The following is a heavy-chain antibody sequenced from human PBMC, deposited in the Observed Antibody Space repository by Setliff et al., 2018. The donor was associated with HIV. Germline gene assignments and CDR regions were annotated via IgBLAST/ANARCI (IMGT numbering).Heavy chain of an antibody. CDR2: IYPRDSDT. D-gene: IGHD3-3*02. V-gene: IGHV5-51*01. CDR1: EYSRTSYN. Sequence: PGASLKLSCQASEYSRTSYNVAWVRQMPGKGLEWMGIIYPRDSDTKYSPSFPGQVSISADRSSSTAYLQWSSLKAADTGMYYGARMNSAFSSVDYWGQGTLVTVSS. CDR3: ARMNSAFSSVDY. J-gene: IGHJ4*02.